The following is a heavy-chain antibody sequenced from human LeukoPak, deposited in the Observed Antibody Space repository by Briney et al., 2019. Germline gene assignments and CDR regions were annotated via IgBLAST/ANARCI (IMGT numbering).Heavy chain of an antibody. J-gene: IGHJ4*02. D-gene: IGHD1-26*01. CDR3: ARASRSFVWATFDY. V-gene: IGHV1-69*13. CDR2: IIPIFGTA. Sequence: ASVKVSCKASGGTFSSYAISWVRQAPGQGLEWMGGIIPIFGTADYAQKFQGRVTITADESTSTAYMELSSLRSEDTAVYYCARASRSFVWATFDYWGQGTLVTVSS. CDR1: GGTFSSYA.